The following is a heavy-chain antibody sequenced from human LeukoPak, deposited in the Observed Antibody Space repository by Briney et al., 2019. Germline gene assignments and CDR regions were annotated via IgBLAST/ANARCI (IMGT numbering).Heavy chain of an antibody. CDR1: GYTFTRYG. D-gene: IGHD5-24*01. J-gene: IGHJ4*02. CDR2: ISAYNGNT. V-gene: IGHV1-18*01. CDR3: VRGGGYNDY. Sequence: ASVKVSCKASGYTFTRYGISWMRQAPGQGLEWMGWISAYNGNTNYAQKLQGRVTMTTDTSASTVYMELRSLTSDDTAVYYCVRGGGYNDYWGQGTLVTVSS.